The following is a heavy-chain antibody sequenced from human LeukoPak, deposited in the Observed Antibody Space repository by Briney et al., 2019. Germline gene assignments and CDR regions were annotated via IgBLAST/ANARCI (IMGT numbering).Heavy chain of an antibody. J-gene: IGHJ3*02. CDR2: ISYDGSNK. V-gene: IGHV3-30-3*01. Sequence: GGSLRLSCAASGFTFSSYAMHWVRQAPGKGLEWVAVISYDGSNKYYADSVKGRFTISRDNAKNSLYLQVNSLRAEDTALYHCAREANYDFWSGYSPDAFDIWGQGTMVTVSS. D-gene: IGHD3-3*01. CDR3: AREANYDFWSGYSPDAFDI. CDR1: GFTFSSYA.